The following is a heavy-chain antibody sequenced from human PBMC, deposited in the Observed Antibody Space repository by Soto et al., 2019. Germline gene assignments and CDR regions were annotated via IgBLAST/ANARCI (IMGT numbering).Heavy chain of an antibody. V-gene: IGHV1-58*01. D-gene: IGHD3-9*01. CDR3: AAGDDILTGYKRPYYYYGMDV. CDR2: IVVGSGNT. CDR1: GFTFTSSA. Sequence: GASVKVSCKASGFTFTSSAVQWVRQARGQRLEWIGWIVVGSGNTNYAQKFQERVTITRDMSTSTAYMELSSLRSEDTAVYYCAAGDDILTGYKRPYYYYGMDVWGQGTTVTVSS. J-gene: IGHJ6*02.